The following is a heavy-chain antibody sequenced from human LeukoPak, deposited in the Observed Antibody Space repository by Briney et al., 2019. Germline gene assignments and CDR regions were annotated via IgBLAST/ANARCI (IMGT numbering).Heavy chain of an antibody. J-gene: IGHJ4*02. CDR1: GGSISSGDYY. D-gene: IGHD3-10*01. CDR2: ISYSGST. Sequence: PSQTLSLTCTVSGGSISSGDYYWSWIRQHPGKGLEWIGYISYSGSTYYNPSLKSRVTISVDTSKNQFSLRLSSVTAADTAVYYCARVGVASGSYYTFSFWGQGTLVTVSS. V-gene: IGHV4-31*03. CDR3: ARVGVASGSYYTFSF.